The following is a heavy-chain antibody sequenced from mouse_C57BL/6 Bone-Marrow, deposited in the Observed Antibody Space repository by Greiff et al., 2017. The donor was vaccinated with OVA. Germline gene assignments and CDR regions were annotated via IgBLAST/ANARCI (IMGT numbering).Heavy chain of an antibody. Sequence: QVQLQQSDAELVKPGASVKISCKVSGYTFTDHTIHWMKQRPEQGLEWIGYIYPRDGSTKYNEKFKGKATLTADKSSSTAYMQLNSLTSEDSAVYFCARANYYGSSVHYYAMDYWGQGTSVTVSS. CDR2: IYPRDGST. CDR1: GYTFTDHT. J-gene: IGHJ4*01. CDR3: ARANYYGSSVHYYAMDY. V-gene: IGHV1-78*01. D-gene: IGHD1-1*01.